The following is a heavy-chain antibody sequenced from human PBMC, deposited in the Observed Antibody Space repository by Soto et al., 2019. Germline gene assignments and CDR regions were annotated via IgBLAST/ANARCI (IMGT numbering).Heavy chain of an antibody. D-gene: IGHD5-12*01. CDR1: GFTFSSYE. CDR2: ISSSGSSI. V-gene: IGHV3-48*03. Sequence: PGGSLRLSCAASGFTFSSYEMNWVRQAPGKGLEWVSYISSSGSSIYYADSVKGRFTISRDNAKNSLYLQMNSLRAEDTAVYYCARDSGYSGYYYNGMDVWGQGTTVTVSS. J-gene: IGHJ6*02. CDR3: ARDSGYSGYYYNGMDV.